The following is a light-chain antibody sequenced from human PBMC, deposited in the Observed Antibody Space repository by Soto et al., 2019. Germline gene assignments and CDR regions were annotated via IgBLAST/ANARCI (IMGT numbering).Light chain of an antibody. J-gene: IGKJ4*01. CDR1: QSVGKNY. V-gene: IGKV3-20*01. CDR2: DAS. Sequence: EIVLTQSPGTLSLSPGESATLSCRASQSVGKNYLAWFQHKPGQAPRLLIYDASNRATGVPDRFSGSGSGTDFTLNVNRLEPEDLAVYYCQQYADSPLPFGGGTKVE. CDR3: QQYADSPLP.